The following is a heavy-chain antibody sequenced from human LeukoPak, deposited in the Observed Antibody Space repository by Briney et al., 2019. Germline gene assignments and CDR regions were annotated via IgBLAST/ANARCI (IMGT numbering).Heavy chain of an antibody. CDR1: GGSISSYY. D-gene: IGHD3-16*02. CDR3: ARDRIGQDYVWGSYRWFAFDI. Sequence: PSETLSLTCTVSGGSISSYYWSWIRQPPGKGLEWIGYIYYSGSTNYNPSLKSRVTISVDTSKNQFSLKLSSVTAADTAVYYCARDRIGQDYVWGSYRWFAFDIWGQGTMVTVSS. V-gene: IGHV4-59*01. J-gene: IGHJ3*02. CDR2: IYYSGST.